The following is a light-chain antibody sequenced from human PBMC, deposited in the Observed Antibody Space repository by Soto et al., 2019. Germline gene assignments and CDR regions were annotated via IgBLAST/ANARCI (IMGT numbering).Light chain of an antibody. CDR2: RNN. V-gene: IGLV1-47*01. CDR1: NSNIGRDN. J-gene: IGLJ2*01. Sequence: QSVLTQPPSASGAPGQRVTISCSGSNSNIGRDNVYWYQHLPGTTPKLLIYRNNQRPSGVPDRFSGFKSGTSASLAISGLRSVVESDYYCASWDDSLSGVVFGGGTKVTVL. CDR3: ASWDDSLSGVV.